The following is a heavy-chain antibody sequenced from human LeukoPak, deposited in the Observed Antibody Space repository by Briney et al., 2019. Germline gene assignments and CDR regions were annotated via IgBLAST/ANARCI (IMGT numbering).Heavy chain of an antibody. V-gene: IGHV4-59*08. Sequence: SETLSLTCAVSGGSFSGYWLTWIRQPPGKGLEWIGIIYYTGSTSYNPSLKRRVTLSVDTSKNQFSLKLSSVTAADTAVYYCARRRYYDPLGLDLWGRGTLVTVSS. CDR3: ARRRYYDPLGLDL. D-gene: IGHD3-22*01. J-gene: IGHJ5*02. CDR1: GGSFSGYW. CDR2: IYYTGST.